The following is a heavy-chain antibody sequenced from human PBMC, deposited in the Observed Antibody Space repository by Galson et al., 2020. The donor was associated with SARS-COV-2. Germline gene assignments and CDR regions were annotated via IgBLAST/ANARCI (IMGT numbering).Heavy chain of an antibody. Sequence: GESLKISCAASRFTFSRFAMHWVRQAPGKGLEWVAVISYDGSTKYYADSVKGRFTISRDNSKNTLYLQMNSLRAEDTALYYCAREIRRGYSGYIHYFDYWGQGTLVTVSS. CDR3: AREIRRGYSGYIHYFDY. J-gene: IGHJ4*02. CDR1: RFTFSRFA. V-gene: IGHV3-30*01. D-gene: IGHD5-12*01. CDR2: ISYDGSTK.